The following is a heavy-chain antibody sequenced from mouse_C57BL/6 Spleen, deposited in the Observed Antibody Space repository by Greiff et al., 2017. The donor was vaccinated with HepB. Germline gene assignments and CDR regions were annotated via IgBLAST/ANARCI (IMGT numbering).Heavy chain of an antibody. J-gene: IGHJ3*01. CDR3: TREYYGSSPLAY. V-gene: IGHV5-9-1*02. Sequence: DVMLVESGEGLVKPGGSLKLSCAASGFTFSSYAMSWVRQTPEKRLEWVAYISSGGDYIYYADTVKGRFTISRDNARNTLYLQMSSLKSEDTAMYYCTREYYGSSPLAYWGQGTLVTVSA. CDR2: ISSGGDYI. CDR1: GFTFSSYA. D-gene: IGHD1-1*01.